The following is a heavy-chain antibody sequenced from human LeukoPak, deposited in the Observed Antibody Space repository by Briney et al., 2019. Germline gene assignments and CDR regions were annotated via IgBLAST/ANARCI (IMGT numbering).Heavy chain of an antibody. V-gene: IGHV4-30-4*08. CDR3: ARTLRFLEWLLHSNWSDP. J-gene: IGHJ5*02. CDR1: GGSISSGDYY. CDR2: IYYSGST. Sequence: SQTLSLTCTVSGGSISSGDYYWSWIRQPPGKGLEWIGYIYYSGSTYYNPSLKSRVTISVDTSKNQFSLKLSSVTAADTAVYYCARTLRFLEWLLHSNWSDPWGQGTLVTVSS. D-gene: IGHD3-3*01.